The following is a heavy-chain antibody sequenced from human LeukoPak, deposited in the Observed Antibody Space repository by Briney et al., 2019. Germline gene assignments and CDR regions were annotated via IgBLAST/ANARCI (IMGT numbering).Heavy chain of an antibody. CDR1: GGSFSGYY. Sequence: PSETLSLTCAVYGGSFSGYYWSWIRQPPGKGLEWIGEINHSGSTNYNPSLKSRVTISVDTSKNQFSLKLSSVTAADTAVYYCARETDSSSWHPSSSSHIAVWGKGTTVTVSS. J-gene: IGHJ6*03. CDR3: ARETDSSSWHPSSSSHIAV. V-gene: IGHV4-34*01. D-gene: IGHD6-13*01. CDR2: INHSGST.